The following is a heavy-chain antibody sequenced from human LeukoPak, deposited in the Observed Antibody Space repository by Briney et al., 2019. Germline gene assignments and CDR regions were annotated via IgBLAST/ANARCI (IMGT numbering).Heavy chain of an antibody. CDR1: GFTFNIYA. J-gene: IGHJ3*02. Sequence: PGGSLRLSCGASGFTFNIYAMSWVRQAPGKGLEWVSTIGSTPTFYADSVKGRFTISRDDSRNTLYLHMNSLRAEDTAVYYCAKDSFDHNGVYDAFDIWGQGTLVTVSS. CDR2: IGSTPT. V-gene: IGHV3-23*01. D-gene: IGHD3-16*01. CDR3: AKDSFDHNGVYDAFDI.